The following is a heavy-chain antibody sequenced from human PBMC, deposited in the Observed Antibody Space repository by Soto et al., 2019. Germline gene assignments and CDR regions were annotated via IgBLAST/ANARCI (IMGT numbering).Heavy chain of an antibody. V-gene: IGHV3-74*01. CDR1: GFTFNTHW. D-gene: IGHD1-26*01. Sequence: GGSLGLSCAAYGFTFNTHWMHWVRQAPGKGLVWVSRINSDGSITDYADSVKGRFSISRDNPRNTLYLQMNSLSPEDTAVYYCARAMTSVGAAAKGDFWGQGTLVTVSS. J-gene: IGHJ4*02. CDR3: ARAMTSVGAAAKGDF. CDR2: INSDGSIT.